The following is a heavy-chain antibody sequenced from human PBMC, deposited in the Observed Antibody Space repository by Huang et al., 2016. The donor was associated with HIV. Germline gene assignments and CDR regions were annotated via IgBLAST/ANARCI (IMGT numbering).Heavy chain of an antibody. V-gene: IGHV4-34*01. CDR3: AREKAADSAWYGVYYFDY. Sequence: QVQLRQWGAGLVKPSETLSLTCAVYGGSFSGDYWTWIRQSPGKGLEWIGEINHIGKTNYQPSLKSRVTSSKDTAKNQFSLQLTSVSAADTGVYFCAREKAADSAWYGVYYFDYWGEGALVTVTS. CDR1: GGSFSGDY. CDR2: INHIGKT. J-gene: IGHJ4*02. D-gene: IGHD6-19*01.